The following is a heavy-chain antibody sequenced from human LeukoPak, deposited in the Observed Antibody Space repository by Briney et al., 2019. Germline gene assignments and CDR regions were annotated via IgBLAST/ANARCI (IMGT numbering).Heavy chain of an antibody. V-gene: IGHV4-4*09. CDR1: GGSISSYY. CDR3: ARFWSGYYRKEYYYMDV. J-gene: IGHJ6*03. D-gene: IGHD3-3*01. CDR2: IYTSGST. Sequence: SETLSLTCTVSGGSISSYYWSWIRQPPGKGLEWIGYIYTSGSTNYNPSLKSRVTISVDTSKNQFSLKLSSVTAADTAVYYCARFWSGYYRKEYYYMDVWGKGTTVTVSS.